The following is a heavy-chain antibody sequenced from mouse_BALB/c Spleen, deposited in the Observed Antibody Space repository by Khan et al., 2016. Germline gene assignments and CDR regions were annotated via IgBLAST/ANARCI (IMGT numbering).Heavy chain of an antibody. Sequence: EVQLQESGPSLVKPSQTLSLTCSVTGDSITSGYWNWIRKFPGIKLEYMGYISYSGSTYYNPSLKSRISINRDTSKNQYFLQLISVTTEDTATYSCTRSAGGSYLRSMDYWGQGTSVTVSS. J-gene: IGHJ4*01. D-gene: IGHD1-1*02. CDR3: TRSAGGSYLRSMDY. V-gene: IGHV3-8*02. CDR2: ISYSGST. CDR1: GDSITSGY.